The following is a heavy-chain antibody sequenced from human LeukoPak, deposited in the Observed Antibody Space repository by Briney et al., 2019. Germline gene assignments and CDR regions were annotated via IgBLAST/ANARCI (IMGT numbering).Heavy chain of an antibody. V-gene: IGHV3-21*01. CDR1: GFTFNTYG. CDR2: ISSSRTYI. CDR3: ARERDGYNYADY. Sequence: GGSLRLSCAASGFTFNTYGMSWVRQAPGKGLEWVSFISSSRTYIYYADSVKGRFTIARDNAKKLVHLQMNSLRADDTAIYFCARERDGYNYADYWGQGTLVTVSS. D-gene: IGHD5-24*01. J-gene: IGHJ4*02.